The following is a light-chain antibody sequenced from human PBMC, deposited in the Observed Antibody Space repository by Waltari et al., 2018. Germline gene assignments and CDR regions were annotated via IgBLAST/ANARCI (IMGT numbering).Light chain of an antibody. CDR3: SSYTTRSTWV. Sequence: QSALTQPASVSGSPGQSITISCTGTSSDIGFYNYVTWDQQHPGKAPKLMIYDVTKRPSGVSNRFSGSKSGHTASLTISGLQAEDEADYYCSSYTTRSTWVFGGGTKLTVL. CDR2: DVT. V-gene: IGLV2-14*01. CDR1: SSDIGFYNY. J-gene: IGLJ3*02.